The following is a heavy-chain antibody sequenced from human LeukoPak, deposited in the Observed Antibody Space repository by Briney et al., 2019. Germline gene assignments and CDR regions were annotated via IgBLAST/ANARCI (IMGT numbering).Heavy chain of an antibody. CDR3: ATAVAGPYYYYYGMDV. D-gene: IGHD6-19*01. Sequence: SGGSLRLSCAASGFTFSSYAMSWVRQAPGRGLEWVSAISGSGGSTYYADSVKGRFTISRDNSKNTLYLQMNSLRAEDTAVYYCATAVAGPYYYYYGMDVWGQGTTVTVSS. V-gene: IGHV3-23*01. CDR1: GFTFSSYA. J-gene: IGHJ6*02. CDR2: ISGSGGST.